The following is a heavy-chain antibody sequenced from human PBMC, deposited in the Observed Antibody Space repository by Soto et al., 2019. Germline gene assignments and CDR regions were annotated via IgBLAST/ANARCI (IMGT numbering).Heavy chain of an antibody. D-gene: IGHD6-13*01. CDR3: ARARATIAAAAIFDC. Sequence: KPSETLSLTCAVSGGSISTSNWWSWVRQPPGKGLEWIGEVYRTGSTTYNPSLESRLTISVDKSKNQFSLKLTSVTAADTAVYYCARARATIAAAAIFDCWGQGTLVTVSS. CDR2: VYRTGST. J-gene: IGHJ4*02. V-gene: IGHV4-4*02. CDR1: GGSISTSNW.